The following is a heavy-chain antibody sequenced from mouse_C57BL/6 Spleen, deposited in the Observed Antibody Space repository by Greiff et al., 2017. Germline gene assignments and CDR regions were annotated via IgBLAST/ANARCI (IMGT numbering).Heavy chain of an antibody. Sequence: QVQLQQSGPELVKPGASVKISCKASGYAFSSSWMNWVKQRPGKGLEWIGRLYPGDGDTNYTGKFTGKATLTADKSSSTAYMQLGSLTSEDSAVYFCTSTVVATRYFDVWGTGTTVTVSS. D-gene: IGHD1-1*01. V-gene: IGHV1-82*01. J-gene: IGHJ1*03. CDR2: LYPGDGDT. CDR3: TSTVVATRYFDV. CDR1: GYAFSSSW.